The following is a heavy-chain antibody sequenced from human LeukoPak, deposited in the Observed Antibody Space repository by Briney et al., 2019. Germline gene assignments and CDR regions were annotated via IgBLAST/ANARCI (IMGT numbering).Heavy chain of an antibody. D-gene: IGHD5-18*01. CDR1: GYTFTGYY. V-gene: IGHV1-2*06. J-gene: IGHJ4*02. CDR2: INPNSGGT. CDR3: ARGNFGYSYADRWDYFDY. Sequence: VSVKVSCTASGYTFTGYYMHWVRQAPGQGLEWMGRINPNSGGTNYAQKFQGRVTMTRDTSISTAYMELSRLRSDDTAVYYCARGNFGYSYADRWDYFDYWGQGTLVTVSS.